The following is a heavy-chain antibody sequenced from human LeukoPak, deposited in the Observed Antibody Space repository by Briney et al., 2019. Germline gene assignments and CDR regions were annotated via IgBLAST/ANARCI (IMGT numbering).Heavy chain of an antibody. CDR3: ARAAWRAYDFWSGYYEGNNWFDP. CDR2: IKQDGSEK. J-gene: IGHJ5*02. Sequence: GGSLRLSCAASGFTFSSYWMSWVRRAPGKGLEWVANIKQDGSEKYYVDSVKGRFTISRDNAKNSLYLQMNSLRAEDTAVYYCARAAWRAYDFWSGYYEGNNWFDPWGQGTLVTVSS. CDR1: GFTFSSYW. D-gene: IGHD3-3*01. V-gene: IGHV3-7*01.